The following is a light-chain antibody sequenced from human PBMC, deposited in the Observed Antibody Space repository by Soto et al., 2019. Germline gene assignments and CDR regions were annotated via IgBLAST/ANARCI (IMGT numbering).Light chain of an antibody. Sequence: EIVLTQSPATLSLSPGERATLSCRASESVSTFLAWYQQEPGQAPRLLIYEASSRATGIPARFSGGGSGTVFTLTISRLEPEDFAVYYCQQRSNWPWTFGQGTKVDIK. CDR1: ESVSTF. V-gene: IGKV3-11*01. CDR2: EAS. CDR3: QQRSNWPWT. J-gene: IGKJ1*01.